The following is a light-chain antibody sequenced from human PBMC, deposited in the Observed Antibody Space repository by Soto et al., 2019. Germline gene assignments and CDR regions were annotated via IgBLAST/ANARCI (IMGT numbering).Light chain of an antibody. CDR2: GTS. CDR3: QQYNNSPYT. Sequence: EIVLTQSPGTLSLSPGERATLSCRTSQSVSSSSLAWYQQKPGQAPRLLIYGTSSRATGIPDRFSGSGSGTDFTLTISRLEPEDFAVYYCQQYNNSPYTFGQGTKLEIK. CDR1: QSVSSSS. J-gene: IGKJ2*01. V-gene: IGKV3-20*01.